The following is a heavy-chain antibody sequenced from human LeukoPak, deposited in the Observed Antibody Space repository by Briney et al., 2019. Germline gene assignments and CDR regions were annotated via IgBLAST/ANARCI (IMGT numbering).Heavy chain of an antibody. CDR1: GGSISSSSYY. CDR3: ARLMYYDILTGSMGAHFDY. D-gene: IGHD3-9*01. CDR2: IYYSGST. Sequence: SETLSLTCTASGGSISSSSYYWGWIRQPPGKGLEWIGSIYYSGSTYYNPSLKSRVTISVDTSKNQFSLKLSSVTAADTAVYYCARLMYYDILTGSMGAHFDYWGQGTLVTVSS. J-gene: IGHJ4*02. V-gene: IGHV4-39*01.